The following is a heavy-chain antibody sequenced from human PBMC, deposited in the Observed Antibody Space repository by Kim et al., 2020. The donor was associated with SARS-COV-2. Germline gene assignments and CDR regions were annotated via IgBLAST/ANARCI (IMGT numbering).Heavy chain of an antibody. CDR3: ARDGGCGELLTFPPFYG. J-gene: IGHJ6*01. CDR1: GFTFSSYA. Sequence: GGSLRLSCAASGFTFSSYAMHWVRQAPGKGLEWVAVISYDGSNKYYADSVKGRFTISRDNSKNTLYLQMNSLRAEDTAVYYCARDGGCGELLTFPPFYG. CDR2: ISYDGSNK. D-gene: IGHD3-10*01. V-gene: IGHV3-30*04.